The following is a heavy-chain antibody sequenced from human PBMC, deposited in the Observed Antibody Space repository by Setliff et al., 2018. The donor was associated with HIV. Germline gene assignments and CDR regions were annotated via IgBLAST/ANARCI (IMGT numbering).Heavy chain of an antibody. Sequence: ASVKVSCKASGYTFNGYYMHWVRQAPGQGLEWMGRINPNSGGTKYGQKFQGRVTMTRDTSTSTVYMELSSLRSEDTAVYYCARWHSYYDFWSGYYRYYMDVWGKGTTVTVSS. J-gene: IGHJ6*03. CDR1: GYTFNGYY. D-gene: IGHD3-3*01. CDR3: ARWHSYYDFWSGYYRYYMDV. V-gene: IGHV1-2*06. CDR2: INPNSGGT.